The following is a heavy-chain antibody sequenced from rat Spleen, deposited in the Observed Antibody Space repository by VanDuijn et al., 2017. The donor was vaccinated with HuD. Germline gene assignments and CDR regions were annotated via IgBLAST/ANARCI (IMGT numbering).Heavy chain of an antibody. J-gene: IGHJ2*01. CDR3: ARHPNNNYGDY. CDR2: ISTSGSRT. D-gene: IGHD1-10*01. V-gene: IGHV5-25*01. Sequence: EVQLVESGGGLVQPGRSMKLSCAASGFNFNDYWMGWVRQAPKKGLEWVATISTSGSRTYYPDSVKGRFTISRDNAKSTLYLQMGSLRSEDTATYYCARHPNNNYGDYWGQGVMVTVSS. CDR1: GFNFNDYW.